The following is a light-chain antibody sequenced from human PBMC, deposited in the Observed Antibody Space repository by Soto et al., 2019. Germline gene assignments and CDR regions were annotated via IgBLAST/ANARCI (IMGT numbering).Light chain of an antibody. CDR3: SSYTSSSTPVV. V-gene: IGLV2-14*01. CDR2: DVS. Sequence: QSALTQPASVSGSPGQSITNSCTGTSSDVGGYNYVSWYQQHPGKAPKLMIYDVSNRPSGVSNRFSGSKSGNTASLTISGLQAEDEADYYCSSYTSSSTPVVFGGGTKLTVL. CDR1: SSDVGGYNY. J-gene: IGLJ2*01.